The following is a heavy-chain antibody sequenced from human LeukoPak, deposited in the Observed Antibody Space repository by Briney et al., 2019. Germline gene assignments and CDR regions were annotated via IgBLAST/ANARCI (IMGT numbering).Heavy chain of an antibody. CDR1: GFTFSNYG. CDR3: AKGDYYDLDY. CDR2: ITSGVGIT. D-gene: IGHD3-22*01. V-gene: IGHV3-23*01. J-gene: IGHJ4*02. Sequence: PGGSLRLSCAASGFTFSNYGMNWVRQAPGKGLEWVSIITSGVGITYYADSVEGRFTISRDNSRNILYLQMNSLRAEDTAVYYCAKGDYYDLDYWGQGTLVTVSS.